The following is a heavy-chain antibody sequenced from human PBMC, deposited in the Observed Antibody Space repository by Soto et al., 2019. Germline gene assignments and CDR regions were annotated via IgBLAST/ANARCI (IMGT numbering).Heavy chain of an antibody. CDR2: ISGSGGST. D-gene: IGHD3-10*01. Sequence: EVQLLESGGGLVQPGGSLRLSCAASGFTFSSYAMSWVRQAPGKGLEWVSAISGSGGSTYYADSVKGRFTISRDNSKNTLYLQMNSLRAEDTAVYYCAKELLWFGELKMGADYWGQGTLVTVSS. CDR3: AKELLWFGELKMGADY. V-gene: IGHV3-23*01. J-gene: IGHJ4*02. CDR1: GFTFSSYA.